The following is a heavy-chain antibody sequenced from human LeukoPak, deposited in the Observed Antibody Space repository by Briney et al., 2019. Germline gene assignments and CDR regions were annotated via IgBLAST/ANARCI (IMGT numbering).Heavy chain of an antibody. V-gene: IGHV4-59*08. J-gene: IGHJ6*03. CDR3: ARHIGGGIEDMDV. Sequence: PSETLSLTCTVSGGSISSYYWSWIRQPPGKGLEWVWYIYVAGSTRYNTYLQRRVTISVATSSTQFFLKMSSVTAPDTAVYYCARHIGGGIEDMDVWGTGTKVTVSS. CDR2: IYVAGST. CDR1: GGSISSYY. D-gene: IGHD3-16*02.